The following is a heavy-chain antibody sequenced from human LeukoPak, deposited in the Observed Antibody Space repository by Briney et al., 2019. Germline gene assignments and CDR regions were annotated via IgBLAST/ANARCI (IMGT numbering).Heavy chain of an antibody. Sequence: GGSLRLSCTASEFTFSRYWMSWVRQAPGKGLEWVANIKEDGNEKYYVDSVKGRFTISRDNAKNSLYLQMNSLRAEDTAVYYCAGRIFDIWGQGTMVTVSS. D-gene: IGHD1-26*01. CDR3: AGRIFDI. CDR2: IKEDGNEK. CDR1: EFTFSRYW. V-gene: IGHV3-7*01. J-gene: IGHJ3*02.